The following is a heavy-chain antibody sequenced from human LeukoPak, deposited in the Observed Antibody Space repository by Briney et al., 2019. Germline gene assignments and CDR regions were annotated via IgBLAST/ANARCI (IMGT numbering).Heavy chain of an antibody. J-gene: IGHJ5*02. CDR3: ARDRGRVSGSLNWFDP. CDR1: GYTVSNNY. D-gene: IGHD1-26*01. Sequence: AGGSLRLSCAASGYTVSNNYMSWVRQAPGKGLEWVSVIYSGGSTYYADSVKGRFTISRDNSKNTLYLQMNSLRAEDTAVYYCARDRGRVSGSLNWFDPWGQGTLVTVSS. CDR2: IYSGGST. V-gene: IGHV3-66*01.